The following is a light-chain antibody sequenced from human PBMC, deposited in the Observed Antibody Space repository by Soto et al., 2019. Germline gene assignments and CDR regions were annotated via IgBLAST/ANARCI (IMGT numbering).Light chain of an antibody. V-gene: IGKV1-5*03. CDR3: QQSRT. CDR2: KAS. Sequence: DIQMTQSPSTLAASVGDTVTITCRASQSISSWLAWYQQKPGKAPKLLIQKASSLESGVPSRFSGSRFGTEFTLTITSLQPDDFATYYCQQSRTFGQGTKVEIK. CDR1: QSISSW. J-gene: IGKJ1*01.